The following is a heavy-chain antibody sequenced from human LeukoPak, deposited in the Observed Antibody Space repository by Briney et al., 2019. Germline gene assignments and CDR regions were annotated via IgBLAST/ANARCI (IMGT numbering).Heavy chain of an antibody. J-gene: IGHJ3*02. CDR1: GFIFTDYW. D-gene: IGHD6-6*01. Sequence: GGSLRLSCAASGFIFTDYWMNWVRQTPGKGLEWVADIKEDGSGEYYVDSVKGRFTIYRDNAKKSLYLQMNSLRAEDTAVYYCARDFGPSTAAWGAFDIWAQGTMVIVSS. CDR3: ARDFGPSTAAWGAFDI. V-gene: IGHV3-7*01. CDR2: IKEDGSGE.